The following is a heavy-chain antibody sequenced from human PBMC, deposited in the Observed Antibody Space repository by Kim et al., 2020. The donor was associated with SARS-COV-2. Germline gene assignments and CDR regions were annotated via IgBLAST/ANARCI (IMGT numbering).Heavy chain of an antibody. V-gene: IGHV3-15*01. D-gene: IGHD6-19*01. J-gene: IGHJ4*02. CDR3: TTEGEYSSGGIDY. Sequence: YAAPVKGRFTISRDDSKNTLYLQMNSLKTEDTAVYYCTTEGEYSSGGIDYWGQGTLVTVSS.